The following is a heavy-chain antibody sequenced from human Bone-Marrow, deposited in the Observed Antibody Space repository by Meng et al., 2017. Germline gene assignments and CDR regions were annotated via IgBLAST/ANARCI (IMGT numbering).Heavy chain of an antibody. V-gene: IGHV3-23*01. CDR3: ADPGLLFRESSTKDAFDI. J-gene: IGHJ3*02. D-gene: IGHD3-10*02. Sequence: GESLKISCVVSGFTFSSFEMIWVRQAPGKGLEWVSAISGSGGSTYYADSVKGRFTISRDNSKNTLYLQMNSLRAGDTAVYYCADPGLLFRESSTKDAFDIWGQGTMVTVSS. CDR1: GFTFSSFE. CDR2: ISGSGGST.